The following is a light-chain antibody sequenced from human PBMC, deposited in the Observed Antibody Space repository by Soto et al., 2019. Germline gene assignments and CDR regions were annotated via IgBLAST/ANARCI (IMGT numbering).Light chain of an antibody. CDR1: QGISTY. J-gene: IGKJ5*01. V-gene: IGKV1-9*01. Sequence: DIQLTQSPSFLSASVGDRITIACRASQGISTYLAWYQQKPGKAPKLLIYAASTLESRVPSRLSGSGSGTEVTLTISSLQPEDFATYYSQHLKSYPTITFGQGTRLEIK. CDR2: AAS. CDR3: QHLKSYPTIT.